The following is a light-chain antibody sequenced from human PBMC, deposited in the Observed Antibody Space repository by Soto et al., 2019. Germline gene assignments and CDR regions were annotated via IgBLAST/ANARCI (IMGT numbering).Light chain of an antibody. CDR3: QQRVNWPPT. Sequence: VLTQYPARLSLSPGERATLSCRAGQSVSDDLAWYQQKPGQPPRLLFFDASNRATGVPDRFSAGGSGTDFTLIISSLEAEGFAVYYCQQRVNWPPTFGGGTKVAI. CDR1: QSVSDD. CDR2: DAS. V-gene: IGKV3-11*01. J-gene: IGKJ4*01.